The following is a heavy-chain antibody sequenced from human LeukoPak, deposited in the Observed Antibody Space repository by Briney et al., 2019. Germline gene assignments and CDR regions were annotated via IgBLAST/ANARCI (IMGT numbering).Heavy chain of an antibody. Sequence: GGSLRLSCAASGFTFSSYSMNWVRQAPGKGLEWVSSISSSSSYIYYADSVKGRFTISRDNAKNSLYLQMNSLRAEDTAVYYCARVGGDFDWLLSNFDYWGRGTLVTVSS. D-gene: IGHD3-9*01. J-gene: IGHJ4*02. CDR1: GFTFSSYS. CDR2: ISSSSSYI. V-gene: IGHV3-21*01. CDR3: ARVGGDFDWLLSNFDY.